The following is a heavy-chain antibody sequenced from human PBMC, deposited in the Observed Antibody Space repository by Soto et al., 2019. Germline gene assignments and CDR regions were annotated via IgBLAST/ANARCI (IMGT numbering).Heavy chain of an antibody. J-gene: IGHJ4*02. CDR1: GYTFTSYG. V-gene: IGHV1-18*01. CDR3: AREVAGGSGSYYYDY. D-gene: IGHD1-26*01. Sequence: GASVKVSCKASGYTFTSYGISWVRQAPGQGLEWMGWISAYNGNTNYAQKLQGRVTMTTDTSTSTAYMELRSLRSDDTAVYYCAREVAGGSGSYYYDYWGQGTLVTVSS. CDR2: ISAYNGNT.